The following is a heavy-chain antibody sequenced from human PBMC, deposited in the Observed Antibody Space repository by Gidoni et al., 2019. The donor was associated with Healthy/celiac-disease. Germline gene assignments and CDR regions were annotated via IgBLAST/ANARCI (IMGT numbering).Heavy chain of an antibody. D-gene: IGHD7-27*01. Sequence: QVQLVESGGGVVQPGRSLRLSCAASGFTFSSYGMHWVRQAPGKGLEWVAVIWYDGSNKYYADSVKGRFTISRDNSKNTLYLQMNSLRAEDTAVYYCARDSGSNYGDYWGQGTLVTVSS. V-gene: IGHV3-33*01. CDR3: ARDSGSNYGDY. CDR1: GFTFSSYG. CDR2: IWYDGSNK. J-gene: IGHJ4*02.